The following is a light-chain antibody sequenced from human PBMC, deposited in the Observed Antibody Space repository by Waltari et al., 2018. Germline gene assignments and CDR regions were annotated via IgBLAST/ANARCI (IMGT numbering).Light chain of an antibody. J-gene: IGKJ1*01. CDR3: EQYSDPPPWT. V-gene: IGKV3-15*01. Sequence: EKVLTQSPATLSVSPGETATLSCRASQSVSDNVAWYKQKPGHPPRLRIYGATSRAPGVPGRFRGTGSGTRFNLTISRLQSEDFAVYFCEQYSDPPPWTFGQGTKVELK. CDR2: GAT. CDR1: QSVSDN.